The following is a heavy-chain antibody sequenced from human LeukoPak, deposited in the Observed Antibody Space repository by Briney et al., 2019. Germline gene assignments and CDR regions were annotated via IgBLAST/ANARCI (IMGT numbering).Heavy chain of an antibody. CDR2: IYHSGST. CDR3: ARDGLSHFDY. Sequence: SETLSLTCAVSGGSISSGGYSWSWIRQPPGKGLEWIGYIYHSGSTHYNPSLKSRVTISVDRSKNQFSLKLSSVTAADTAVYYCARDGLSHFDYWGQGTLVTVSS. D-gene: IGHD3-10*01. J-gene: IGHJ4*02. V-gene: IGHV4-30-2*01. CDR1: GGSISSGGYS.